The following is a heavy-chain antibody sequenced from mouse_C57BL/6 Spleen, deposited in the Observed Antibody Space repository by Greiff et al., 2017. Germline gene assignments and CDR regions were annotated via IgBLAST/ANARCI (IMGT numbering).Heavy chain of an antibody. V-gene: IGHV2-5*01. CDR1: GFSLTSYG. Sequence: QVQLQQSGPGLVQPSQSLSITCTVSGFSLTSYGVHWVRQSPGKGLEWLGVIWSGGSTNYNAAFMSRLGITKDNSKSQVFFKMNSLQADDTAIYYCDKSYYGSSYCYAMDYWGQGTSVTVSA. CDR2: IWSGGST. CDR3: DKSYYGSSYCYAMDY. J-gene: IGHJ4*01. D-gene: IGHD1-1*01.